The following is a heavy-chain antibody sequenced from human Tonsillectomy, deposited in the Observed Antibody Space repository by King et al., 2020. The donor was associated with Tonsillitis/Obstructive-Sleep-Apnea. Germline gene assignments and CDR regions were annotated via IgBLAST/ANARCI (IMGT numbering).Heavy chain of an antibody. CDR2: IYYSGST. J-gene: IGHJ3*02. CDR1: GGSISSDDYY. V-gene: IGHV4-31*03. Sequence: QLQESGPGLVKPSQTLSLTCTVSGGSISSDDYYWSWIRQHTGKGLEWFGYIYYSGSTYYNPSLKSRVTISVDTSKNQFSLKLSSVTAADTAVYYCARGGVVPDQDAFDIWGQGTMVTVSS. D-gene: IGHD3-3*01. CDR3: ARGGVVPDQDAFDI.